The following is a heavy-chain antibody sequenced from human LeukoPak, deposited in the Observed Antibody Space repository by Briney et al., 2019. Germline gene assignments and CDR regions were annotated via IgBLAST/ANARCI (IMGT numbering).Heavy chain of an antibody. Sequence: GASVKVSCKASGYTFTNFAINWVRQAPGQGPEWMGWINTITGNPTYAQGFTGRFVFSFDTSVGTAYLQISSLKAGDTAVYYCVGAETSVGYFDYWGQGTLVTVSS. D-gene: IGHD4-23*01. J-gene: IGHJ4*02. CDR3: VGAETSVGYFDY. CDR1: GYTFTNFA. V-gene: IGHV7-4-1*02. CDR2: INTITGNP.